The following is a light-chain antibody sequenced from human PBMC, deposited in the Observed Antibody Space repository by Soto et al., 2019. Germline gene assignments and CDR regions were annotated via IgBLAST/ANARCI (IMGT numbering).Light chain of an antibody. Sequence: IQMTQSPSSLSASVGDRVTITCRASQTIDKYLNWYQHIPGRAPKLLISGASSLQSGVPTRFSGNGGGTYFTLTISSLQHEDFATYYCQQSYSSPGTFGRGTRVE. CDR2: GAS. V-gene: IGKV1-39*01. J-gene: IGKJ1*01. CDR1: QTIDKY. CDR3: QQSYSSPGT.